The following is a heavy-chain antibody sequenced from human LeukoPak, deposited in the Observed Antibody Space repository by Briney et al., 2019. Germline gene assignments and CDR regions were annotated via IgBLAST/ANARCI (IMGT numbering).Heavy chain of an antibody. V-gene: IGHV6-1*01. D-gene: IGHD5-12*01. J-gene: IGHJ4*02. CDR1: GDSVSSNSAT. CDR3: ARVGGYSGYDFDY. Sequence: SQTLSLTCAISGDSVSSNSATWNWIRQSPSRGLEWLGRTYYRSKWYSAYAVSVKSRITINPGTSKNQFSLQLNSVTPEDTAVYYCARVGGYSGYDFDYWGQGTLVTVSS. CDR2: TYYRSKWYS.